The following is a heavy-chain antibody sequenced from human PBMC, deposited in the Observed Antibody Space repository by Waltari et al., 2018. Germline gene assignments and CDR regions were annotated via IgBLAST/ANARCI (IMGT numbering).Heavy chain of an antibody. CDR2: IYYSGST. V-gene: IGHV4-59*01. Sequence: QVQLQESGPGLVKPSETLSLTCTVSGGSISSYYWSWIRQPPGKGLEWIGYIYYSGSTNSHPSLKSLVTIPVDTSKNQFSLKLSSVTAADTAVYYCARVGDSSGYLYDYWGQGTLVTVSS. D-gene: IGHD3-22*01. CDR3: ARVGDSSGYLYDY. CDR1: GGSISSYY. J-gene: IGHJ4*02.